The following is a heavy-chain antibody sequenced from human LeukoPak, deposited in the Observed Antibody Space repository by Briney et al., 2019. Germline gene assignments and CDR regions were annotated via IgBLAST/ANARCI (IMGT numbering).Heavy chain of an antibody. Sequence: GGSLRLSCAASGFTFSSYSINWVRQAPGKGLEWVSSINSNSIYTYYADSVKGRFTISRDNAKNSLFLQMNSLRAEDTAIYYCARLVVVTAKNYYFDYWGQGTLVTVSS. J-gene: IGHJ4*02. CDR3: ARLVVVTAKNYYFDY. V-gene: IGHV3-21*01. D-gene: IGHD2-21*02. CDR1: GFTFSSYS. CDR2: INSNSIYT.